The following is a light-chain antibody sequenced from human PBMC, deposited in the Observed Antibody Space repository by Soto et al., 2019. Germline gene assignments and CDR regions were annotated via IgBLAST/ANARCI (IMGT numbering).Light chain of an antibody. CDR3: QVWDGTSEV. CDR1: SSDVGGYNY. J-gene: IGLJ1*01. CDR2: DDS. Sequence: QSALTQPRSVSGSPGQSVTISCTGTSSDVGGYNYVSWYQQHPGKAPKLMIYDDSDRPSDIPERFSGSNSGDTATLTISRVEDGDEADYYCQVWDGTSEVFGTGTKVTVL. V-gene: IGLV2-11*01.